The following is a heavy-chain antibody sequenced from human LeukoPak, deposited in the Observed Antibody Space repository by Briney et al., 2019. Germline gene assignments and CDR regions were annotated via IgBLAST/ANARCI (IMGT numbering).Heavy chain of an antibody. CDR2: ISGHNGNR. CDR3: ARTPQRYYDSKVLDV. J-gene: IGHJ3*01. D-gene: IGHD3-22*01. V-gene: IGHV1-18*01. CDR1: GYTFTSYG. Sequence: ASVKVSFKASGYTFTSYGITWVRQAPGQGLEWMGWISGHNGNRKSAQKVQDRVIMTTDTPTSTAYMELRSLRSDDTAVYYCARTPQRYYDSKVLDVWGQGTTVTVSS.